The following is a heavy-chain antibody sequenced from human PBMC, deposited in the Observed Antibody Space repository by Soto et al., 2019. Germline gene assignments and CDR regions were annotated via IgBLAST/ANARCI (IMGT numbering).Heavy chain of an antibody. J-gene: IGHJ5*02. Sequence: SETLSLTCAVYGGSFSGYYWSWIRQPPGKGLEWIGEINHSGSTNYNRSLKSRVTISVDTSRKQFSRKLTSVTAADTAVYYCVRGGHSSSQTAWLDPWGQRTLVTVSS. CDR1: GGSFSGYY. CDR2: INHSGST. V-gene: IGHV4-34*01. D-gene: IGHD6-6*01. CDR3: VRGGHSSSQTAWLDP.